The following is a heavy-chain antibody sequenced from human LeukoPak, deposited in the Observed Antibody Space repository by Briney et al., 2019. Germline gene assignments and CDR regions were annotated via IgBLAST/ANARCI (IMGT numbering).Heavy chain of an antibody. D-gene: IGHD6-13*01. J-gene: IGHJ3*02. CDR3: ARLGSSWPKGDAFDI. V-gene: IGHV3-23*01. CDR1: GFTFSSYA. CDR2: ISNSGGNT. Sequence: GGSLRLSCAASGFTFSSYAMSWVRQAPGKGLEWVSAISNSGGNTYYADSVKGRFTISRDNSENTLYLQMNSLRAEDTAVYYCARLGSSWPKGDAFDIWGQGTMVTVSS.